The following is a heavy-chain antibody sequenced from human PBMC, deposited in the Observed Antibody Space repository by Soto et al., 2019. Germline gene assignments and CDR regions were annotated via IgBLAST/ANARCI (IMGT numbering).Heavy chain of an antibody. V-gene: IGHV3-11*05. Sequence: QVQLVESGGGLVKPGGSLRLSCVASGFTFTDYYMPWIRQAPGKELEWVSYISRSSGNTNYADSVKGRFTISRDDAKXXXXXXXXXXXXXXXXXXXXXXXXXXXXXGXXXWGQXNLVXVSS. CDR3: XXXXXXXXXGXXX. CDR1: GFTFTDYY. CDR2: ISRSSGNT. J-gene: IGHJ4*02.